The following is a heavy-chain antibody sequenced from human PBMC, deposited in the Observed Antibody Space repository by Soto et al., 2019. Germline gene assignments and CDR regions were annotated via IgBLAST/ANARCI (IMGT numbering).Heavy chain of an antibody. D-gene: IGHD6-13*01. CDR1: GFTFSSYW. CDR3: ARVYTDVNSSSWDYGMDV. Sequence: GGSLRLSCAASGFTFSSYWMHWVRQAPGKGLVWVSRINSDGSSTSYADSVKGRFTISRDNAKNTLYLQMNSLRAEDTAVYYCARVYTDVNSSSWDYGMDVWGQGTKVTVYS. CDR2: INSDGSST. V-gene: IGHV3-74*01. J-gene: IGHJ6*02.